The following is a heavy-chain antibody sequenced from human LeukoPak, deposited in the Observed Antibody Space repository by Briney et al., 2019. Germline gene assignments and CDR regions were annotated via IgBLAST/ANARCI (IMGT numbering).Heavy chain of an antibody. Sequence: GGSLRLSCAASGFTFSSYSMNWVRQAPGKGLEWVSSISSSSSYIYHADSVKGRFTISRDNAKNSLYLQMNSLRAEDTAVYYCAREDSSGWYGADYWGQGTLVTVSS. V-gene: IGHV3-21*01. J-gene: IGHJ4*02. CDR1: GFTFSSYS. CDR3: AREDSSGWYGADY. CDR2: ISSSSSYI. D-gene: IGHD6-19*01.